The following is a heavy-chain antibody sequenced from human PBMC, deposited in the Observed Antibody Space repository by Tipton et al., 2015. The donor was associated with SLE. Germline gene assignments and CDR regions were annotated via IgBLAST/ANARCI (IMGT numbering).Heavy chain of an antibody. J-gene: IGHJ6*02. CDR3: ARQGVAGYYYYGMDV. CDR2: IYYSGST. V-gene: IGHV4-59*08. CDR1: GGSISSYY. Sequence: LRLSCTVSGGSISSYYWSWIRQPPGKGLEWIGYIYYSGSTNYNHSLKSRVTISVDTSKNQFSLKLSSVTAADTAVYYCARQGVAGYYYYGMDVWGQGTTVTVSS. D-gene: IGHD6-19*01.